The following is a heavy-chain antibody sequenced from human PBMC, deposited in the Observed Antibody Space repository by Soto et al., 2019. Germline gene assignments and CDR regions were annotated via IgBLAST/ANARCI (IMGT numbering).Heavy chain of an antibody. CDR1: VFSFRDYD. CDR2: LGAARDP. V-gene: IGHV3-13*05. D-gene: IGHD1-26*01. CDR3: ARAYLGRLPRRADYYYAMDV. J-gene: IGHJ6*02. Sequence: GSLRLSCAASVFSFRDYDMHWVRQRKGKGLEWVSALGAARDPYYVGSVKGRFSVSRDNAQNSLFLQMNNLRVDDTAVYFCARAYLGRLPRRADYYYAMDVWGRGTTVTVSS.